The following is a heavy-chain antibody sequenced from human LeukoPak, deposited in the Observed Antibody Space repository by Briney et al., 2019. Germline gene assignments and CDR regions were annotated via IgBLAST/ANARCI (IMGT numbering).Heavy chain of an antibody. CDR3: ALIPYCTTATCYYFDY. CDR1: GYTFTTYG. J-gene: IGHJ4*02. CDR2: ISTYSGDT. Sequence: ASVKVSCEASGYTFTTYGISWVRQAPGQGLEWMGWISTYSGDTNYAQKLQDRVTMTADTSTSTTYMELRSLRSDDTAVYYCALIPYCTTATCYYFDYWGQGTLVTVSS. V-gene: IGHV1-18*01. D-gene: IGHD2-2*01.